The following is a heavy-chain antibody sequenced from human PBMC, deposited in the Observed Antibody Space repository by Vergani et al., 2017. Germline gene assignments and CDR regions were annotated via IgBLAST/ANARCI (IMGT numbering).Heavy chain of an antibody. CDR1: GGSFTSYH. CDR2: IDHTGRP. D-gene: IGHD2-8*01. Sequence: QVQLQQWGGGLLKPSETLSLTCVVNGGSFTSYHWTWIRQSPGEGLEWVGDIDHTGRPDYNPSLKSRRNMSVDNSRKQFSLTLISVTATDTAIYFCARVNTETNGHLYYYYYIDVWGQGTAVTVS. J-gene: IGHJ6*03. V-gene: IGHV4-34*01. CDR3: ARVNTETNGHLYYYYYIDV.